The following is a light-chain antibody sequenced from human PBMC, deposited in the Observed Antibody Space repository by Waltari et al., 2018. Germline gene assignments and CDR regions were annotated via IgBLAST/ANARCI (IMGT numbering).Light chain of an antibody. CDR1: QSISSW. CDR2: KAS. J-gene: IGKJ2*01. CDR3: QQYNSYVYT. V-gene: IGKV1-5*03. Sequence: DIQMTQSPSTLSASVGDRVTITCRASQSISSWLAWYQQKPGKAPKLLIYKASSLESGVPSRFSDSGSGTEFTLTISSLQPDDFATYYCQQYNSYVYTFGQGTKLEI.